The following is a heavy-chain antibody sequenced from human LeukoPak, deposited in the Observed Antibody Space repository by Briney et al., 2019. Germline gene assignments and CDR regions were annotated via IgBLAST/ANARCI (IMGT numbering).Heavy chain of an antibody. V-gene: IGHV3-13*01. CDR2: IGTAGDT. J-gene: IGHJ4*02. Sequence: GGSLRLSCAASGFTFSSYDMHWVRQATGKGLEWVSAIGTAGDTYYPDSVKGRFTISRENAKNSLYLQMNSLRAGDTAVYYCARESYGGGVDYWGQGTLVTVSS. CDR1: GFTFSSYD. CDR3: ARESYGGGVDY. D-gene: IGHD4-23*01.